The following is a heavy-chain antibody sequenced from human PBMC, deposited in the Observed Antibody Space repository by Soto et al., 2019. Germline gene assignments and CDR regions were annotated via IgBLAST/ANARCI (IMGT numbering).Heavy chain of an antibody. V-gene: IGHV3-23*01. J-gene: IGHJ4*02. CDR1: GLSFRKYA. CDR3: AKNQERELPRVIDF. CDR2: LSGSSSTT. D-gene: IGHD1-7*01. Sequence: GGFLRLSCATSGLSFRKYAMSLFRQSPGWGLEWVSSLSGSSSTTYYADSVRGRFTISRDRSKITLYLKMSSMRAEDTALYYCAKNQERELPRVIDFWGQGTLVTVSS.